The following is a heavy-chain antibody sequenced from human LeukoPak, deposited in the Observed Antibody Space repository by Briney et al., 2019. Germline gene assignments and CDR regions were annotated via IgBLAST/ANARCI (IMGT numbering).Heavy chain of an antibody. V-gene: IGHV4-4*02. CDR2: VFHIGDT. CDR3: ARLLLNRFGPMSDAFDI. D-gene: IGHD1-14*01. J-gene: IGHJ3*02. CDR1: GHSICSTNR. Sequence: SETLSLTCAVSGHSICSTNRWIWVRPPQGEGLEWIGEVFHIGDTNYNPSRKSHVTLSPDKAKNPFSLKLPSVRDADTAVYFCARLLLNRFGPMSDAFDIWGQGKMAIVSS.